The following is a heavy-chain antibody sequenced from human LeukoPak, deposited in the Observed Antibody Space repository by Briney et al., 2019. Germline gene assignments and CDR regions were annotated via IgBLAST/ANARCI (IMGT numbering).Heavy chain of an antibody. V-gene: IGHV3-11*04. CDR2: ITTNGAST. D-gene: IGHD6-13*01. CDR3: ARVQQQLEPNFDY. CDR1: GFIFSDYY. J-gene: IGHJ4*02. Sequence: GGSLRLSCAASGFIFSDYYMTWIRQAPGRGLEWISYITTNGASTYYATSVKGRFTISRDNSKNTLYLQMNSLRAEDTAVYYCARVQQQLEPNFDYWGQGTLVTVSS.